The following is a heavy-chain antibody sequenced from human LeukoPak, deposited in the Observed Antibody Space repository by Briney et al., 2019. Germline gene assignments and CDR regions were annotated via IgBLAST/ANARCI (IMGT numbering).Heavy chain of an antibody. CDR2: IYYSGGT. Sequence: SETLALTCSVSGDSISSYYWNWIRQPPGKGLEWIGYIYYSGGTNYNPSLKSRVTIAVDTSKNQFSLKLSSVTAADTAVYYCARRAAAVGTYYMDVWGKGTTVTASS. CDR3: ARRAAAVGTYYMDV. CDR1: GDSISSYY. D-gene: IGHD6-13*01. J-gene: IGHJ6*03. V-gene: IGHV4-59*01.